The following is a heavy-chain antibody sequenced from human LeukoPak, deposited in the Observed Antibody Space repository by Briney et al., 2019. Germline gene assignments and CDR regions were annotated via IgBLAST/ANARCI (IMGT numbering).Heavy chain of an antibody. CDR3: ARSAVRATVVTHSWYFDL. Sequence: GGSLRLSCAASGFTFSSYGMHWVRQAPGKGLEWVAFIRYDGSNKYYADSVKGRFTISRDNTKNTLYLQMNSLRAEDTAVYYCARSAVRATVVTHSWYFDLWGRGTLVTVSS. CDR2: IRYDGSNK. J-gene: IGHJ2*01. V-gene: IGHV3-30*02. D-gene: IGHD4-23*01. CDR1: GFTFSSYG.